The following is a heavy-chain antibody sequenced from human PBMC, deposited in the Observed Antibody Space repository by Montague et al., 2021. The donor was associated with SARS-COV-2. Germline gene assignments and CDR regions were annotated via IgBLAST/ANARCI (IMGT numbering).Heavy chain of an antibody. J-gene: IGHJ4*02. CDR2: IFHSGAA. Sequence: SKTLSLTCAVSGGFISSGNWWSWVRQPPGKGLEWIGEIFHSGAAXXNPXXXSRLTISMDKSKNEFSLKLNSVTAADTAMYYCARENTVTTFGGPYYIDSWGQGTLVTVSA. V-gene: IGHV4/OR15-8*02. D-gene: IGHD4-17*01. CDR1: GGFISSGNW. CDR3: ARENTVTTFGGPYYIDS.